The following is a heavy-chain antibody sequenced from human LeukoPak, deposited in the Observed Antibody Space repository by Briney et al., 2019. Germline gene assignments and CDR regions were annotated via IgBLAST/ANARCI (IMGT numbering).Heavy chain of an antibody. CDR1: GFTFSGSA. V-gene: IGHV3-73*01. CDR3: TVSYQLLPTGYYYYMDV. Sequence: GGSLRLSCAASGFTFSGSAMHWVRQASGKGLEWVGRIRSKANSYATAYAASVKGRFTISRDDSKNTAYLQMNSLKTEDTAVYYCTVSYQLLPTGYYYYMDVWGKGTTVTVSS. CDR2: IRSKANSYAT. J-gene: IGHJ6*03. D-gene: IGHD2-2*01.